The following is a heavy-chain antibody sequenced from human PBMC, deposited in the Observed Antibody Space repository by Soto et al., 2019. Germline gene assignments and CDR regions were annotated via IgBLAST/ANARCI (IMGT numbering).Heavy chain of an antibody. CDR1: GYTFTRYG. J-gene: IGHJ6*04. CDR2: ISGYDGRT. Sequence: QVHLVQSGAEVKKPGASVKVSCKTSGYTFTRYGISWVRQAPGQGLEWMGWISGYDGRTNFAQKVQERVTRTADTSTSTVYLGLRSLSSDYAAVYYCATEGDVTYYYDGMDVWGKGTTVTVSS. CDR3: ATEGDVTYYYDGMDV. V-gene: IGHV1-18*01. D-gene: IGHD2-21*02.